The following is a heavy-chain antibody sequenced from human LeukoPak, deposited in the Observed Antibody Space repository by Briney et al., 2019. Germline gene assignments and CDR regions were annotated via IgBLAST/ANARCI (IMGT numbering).Heavy chain of an antibody. Sequence: PGGSLRLSRTASGLTFSNYSMNWVRQAPGKGLEWLSYIKRNSNTIYYADSVKGRFFISRDNAEKSLYLQMNSLRVEDTGVYFCASRFYWGQGALVTVSS. J-gene: IGHJ4*02. CDR1: GLTFSNYS. CDR2: IKRNSNTI. CDR3: ASRFY. V-gene: IGHV3-48*04.